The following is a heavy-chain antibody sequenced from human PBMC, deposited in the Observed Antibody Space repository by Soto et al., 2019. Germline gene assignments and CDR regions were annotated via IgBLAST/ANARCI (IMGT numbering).Heavy chain of an antibody. Sequence: PGGSLRLSCAASGFTFSSYAINWFRQAPGKGLEWVSTISGSGDNTYYADSVKGRFTISRDNSKNTLSLQMNTLRAEDTAVYYCAKSGQSSWANMDVWGQGTTVTVSS. D-gene: IGHD2-2*01. CDR2: ISGSGDNT. CDR3: AKSGQSSWANMDV. V-gene: IGHV3-23*01. J-gene: IGHJ6*02. CDR1: GFTFSSYA.